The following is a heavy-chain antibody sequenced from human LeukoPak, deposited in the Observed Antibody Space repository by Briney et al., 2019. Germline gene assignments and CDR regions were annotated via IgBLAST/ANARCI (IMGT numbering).Heavy chain of an antibody. Sequence: PGRSLRLSCAASGFTFSSYGMHWVRQAPREGLEWVAVISYDGSNKYYADSVKGRFTISRDNSKNTLYLQMNSLRAEDTAVYYCAKGSRQAAAGRNEPLDYWGQGTLVTVSS. V-gene: IGHV3-30*18. J-gene: IGHJ4*02. CDR2: ISYDGSNK. CDR1: GFTFSSYG. D-gene: IGHD6-13*01. CDR3: AKGSRQAAAGRNEPLDY.